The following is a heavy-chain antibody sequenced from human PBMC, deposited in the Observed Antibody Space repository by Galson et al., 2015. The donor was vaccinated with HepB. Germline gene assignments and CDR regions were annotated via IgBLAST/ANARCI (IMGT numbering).Heavy chain of an antibody. CDR2: IWYDGSNK. CDR3: ARAGREELDYDDSSAFMFHGMDV. CDR1: GFIFSTYA. Sequence: SLRLSCAASGFIFSTYAFHWVRQAPGKGLGWGAVIWYDGSNKFYADSVKGRFTISRDNSKNTVYLQMNSLRAEDTSIYYCARAGREELDYDDSSAFMFHGMDVWGQGTTVSVSS. J-gene: IGHJ6*02. D-gene: IGHD3-22*01. V-gene: IGHV3-33*01.